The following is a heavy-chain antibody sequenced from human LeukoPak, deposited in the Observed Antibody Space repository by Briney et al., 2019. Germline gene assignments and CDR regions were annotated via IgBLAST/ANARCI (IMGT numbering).Heavy chain of an antibody. D-gene: IGHD3-22*01. CDR2: IIPILGIA. CDR1: GGTFSSYA. Sequence: GASVKVSCKASGGTFSSYAISWVRQAPGQGLEWMGRIIPILGIANYAQKFQGRVTITADKSTSTAYMELSSLRSEDTAVYYCIGDDSSGYQHNWGQGTLVTVSS. J-gene: IGHJ4*02. V-gene: IGHV1-69*04. CDR3: IGDDSSGYQHN.